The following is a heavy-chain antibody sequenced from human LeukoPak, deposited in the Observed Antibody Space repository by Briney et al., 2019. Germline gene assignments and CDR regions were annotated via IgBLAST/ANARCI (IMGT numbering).Heavy chain of an antibody. V-gene: IGHV3-53*01. CDR3: AKDLSHYYYYYMDV. Sequence: GGSLRLSCAASGFTVSSNYMSWVRQAPGKGLEWVSVFYSGGSTYYADSVKGRFTISRDNSKNTLYLQMNSLRAEDTAVYYCAKDLSHYYYYYMDVWGKGTTVTVSS. CDR2: FYSGGST. CDR1: GFTVSSNY. J-gene: IGHJ6*03.